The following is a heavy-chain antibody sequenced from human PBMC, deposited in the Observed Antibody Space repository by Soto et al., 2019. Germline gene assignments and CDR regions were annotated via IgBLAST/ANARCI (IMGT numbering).Heavy chain of an antibody. CDR3: ARGPLIYYYYYYGMDV. V-gene: IGHV4-34*01. Sequence: SETLSLTCAVYGGSFSGYYWSWIRQPPGKGLEWIGEINHSGSTNYNPALKSRVTISVDTSKNQFSLKLSSVTAADTAVYYCARGPLIYYYYYYGMDVWGQGTTVTVSS. CDR1: GGSFSGYY. D-gene: IGHD3-16*01. CDR2: INHSGST. J-gene: IGHJ6*02.